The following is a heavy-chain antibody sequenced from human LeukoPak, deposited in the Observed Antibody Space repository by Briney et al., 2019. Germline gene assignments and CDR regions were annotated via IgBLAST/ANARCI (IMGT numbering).Heavy chain of an antibody. V-gene: IGHV1-24*01. J-gene: IGHJ4*02. CDR2: FDPEDGET. Sequence: ASVKVSCKVSGYTLTELSMHWVRQAPGKGLEWMGGFDPEDGETIYAQKFQGRVAMTEDTSTDTAYMELSILRSEDTAVYYCATVAPEDYYFDYWGQGTLVTVSS. CDR3: ATVAPEDYYFDY. D-gene: IGHD3/OR15-3a*01. CDR1: GYTLTELS.